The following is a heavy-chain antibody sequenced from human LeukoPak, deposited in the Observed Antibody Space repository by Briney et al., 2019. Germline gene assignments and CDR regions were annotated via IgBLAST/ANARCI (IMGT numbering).Heavy chain of an antibody. Sequence: SETLSLTCTVSGGSISSYYWSWIRQPPGKGLEWIAYISDIGSINYNPSLKSRVTISLDTSKNQFSLKLSSVTAADTAVYYCARDLPPHYDFWSGRQDAFDIWGQGTMVTVSS. D-gene: IGHD3-3*01. J-gene: IGHJ3*02. CDR1: GGSISSYY. CDR2: ISDIGSI. CDR3: ARDLPPHYDFWSGRQDAFDI. V-gene: IGHV4-59*12.